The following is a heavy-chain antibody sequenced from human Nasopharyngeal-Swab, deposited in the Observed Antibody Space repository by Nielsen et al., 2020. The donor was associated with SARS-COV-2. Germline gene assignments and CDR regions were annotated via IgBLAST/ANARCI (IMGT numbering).Heavy chain of an antibody. CDR1: GDPMNSNSFS. V-gene: IGHV4-39*01. J-gene: IGHJ4*02. Sequence: SETLPLTCSVSGDPMNSNSFSWGWIRQPPGKGLEWIGTIYYGGSAYYNPSLRSRVTLTVDTSKRQFSLNMYSVTAADTAVYYCVRHVWDRADYFDYWSQGTLVTVSS. D-gene: IGHD1-26*01. CDR3: VRHVWDRADYFDY. CDR2: IYYGGSA.